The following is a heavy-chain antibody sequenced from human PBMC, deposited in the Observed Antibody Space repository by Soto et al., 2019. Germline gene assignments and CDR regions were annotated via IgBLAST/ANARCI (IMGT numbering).Heavy chain of an antibody. CDR1: GFTFSSYA. CDR2: ISGSGDST. D-gene: IGHD3-22*01. Sequence: EVQLLESGGGLVQPGGSLRLSCAASGFTFSSYAMSWVRQAPGKGLEWVSGISGSGDSTYYADSVKGRCTISRDNSKNTLYLKMGSLRAEDTAVYYCASRAYYDNSGYYYYYFDYWGRGALVTVSS. V-gene: IGHV3-23*01. J-gene: IGHJ4*02. CDR3: ASRAYYDNSGYYYYYFDY.